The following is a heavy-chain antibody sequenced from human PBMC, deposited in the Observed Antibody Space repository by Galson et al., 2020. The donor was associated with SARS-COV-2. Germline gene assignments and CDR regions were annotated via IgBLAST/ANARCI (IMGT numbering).Heavy chain of an antibody. Sequence: GESLKISCTVSGYTLTELSMHWVRQAPGKGLEWVGGFEPEDGETIYAQKFQGRVTMTEDTSTDTAYMQLSSLRSEDTAVYYCATCPPFRRNYSWFDPWDQGPLVPGSS. J-gene: IGHJ5*02. CDR1: GYTLTELS. V-gene: IGHV1-24*01. CDR2: FEPEDGET. CDR3: ATCPPFRRNYSWFDP.